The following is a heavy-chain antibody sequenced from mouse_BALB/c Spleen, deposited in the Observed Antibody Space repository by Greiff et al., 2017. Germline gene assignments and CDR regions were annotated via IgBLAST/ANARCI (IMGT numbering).Heavy chain of an antibody. V-gene: IGHV1S81*02. D-gene: IGHD1-1*01. Sequence: QVQLQQPGAELVKPGASVKLSCKASGYTFTSYWMHWVKQRPGQGLEWIGEINPSNGRTNYNEKFKSKATLTVDKSPSTAYMQLSSLTSEDSAVYYCAREGDYYGSSYNYWGQGTTLTVSS. J-gene: IGHJ2*01. CDR1: GYTFTSYW. CDR3: AREGDYYGSSYNY. CDR2: INPSNGRT.